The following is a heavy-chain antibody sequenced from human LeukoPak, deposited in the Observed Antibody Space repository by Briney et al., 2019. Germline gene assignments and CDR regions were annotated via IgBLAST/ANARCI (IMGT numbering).Heavy chain of an antibody. Sequence: GGSLRLSCAASGFTFDDYVMSWVRQGPGKGLEWVSGISWSGGSTGYADSVKGRFTISRDNAKNSLYLQMNSLRAEDTALHYCAKDHTDYGDYEGSRGLDYWGQGTLVTVSS. J-gene: IGHJ4*02. CDR3: AKDHTDYGDYEGSRGLDY. V-gene: IGHV3-20*04. D-gene: IGHD4-17*01. CDR1: GFTFDDYV. CDR2: ISWSGGST.